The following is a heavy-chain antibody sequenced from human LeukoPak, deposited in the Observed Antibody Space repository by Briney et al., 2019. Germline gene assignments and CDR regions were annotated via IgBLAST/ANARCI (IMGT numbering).Heavy chain of an antibody. V-gene: IGHV1-18*04. J-gene: IGHJ4*02. D-gene: IGHD1-26*01. CDR3: ARDNGGSRDY. CDR2: INTDYHNV. CDR1: GYAFTTYG. Sequence: GASVKVSCKTSGYAFTTYGLSWVRQAPGQGLEWMGWINTDYHNVENAEQFPGRVTLTADTSTSTAYMELRSLTFDDTGVYYCARDNGGSRDYWGQGTLVTVSS.